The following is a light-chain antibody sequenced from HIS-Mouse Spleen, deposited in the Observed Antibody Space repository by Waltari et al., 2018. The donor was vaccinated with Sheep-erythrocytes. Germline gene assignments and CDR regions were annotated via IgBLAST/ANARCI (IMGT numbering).Light chain of an antibody. CDR1: SRDVGSYNL. CDR2: EGS. CDR3: CSYAGSSTPWV. V-gene: IGLV2-23*01. Sequence: QSALTQPASVSGSPGQSITISCTGTSRDVGSYNLVSWYQQHPGQAPKLMIYEGSKRPSGVSNRFSGSKSGNTASLTISGLQAEDEADYYCCSYAGSSTPWVFGGGTKLTVL. J-gene: IGLJ3*02.